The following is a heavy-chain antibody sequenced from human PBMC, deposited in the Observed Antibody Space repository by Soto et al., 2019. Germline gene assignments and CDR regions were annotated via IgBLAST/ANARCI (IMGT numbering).Heavy chain of an antibody. J-gene: IGHJ6*04. CDR1: GYTFTGYY. CDR2: INPNSGGT. V-gene: IGHV1-2*02. D-gene: IGHD3-3*01. CDR3: ARVRQTHYDFWSGYPRDGMDV. Sequence: ASVKVSCKVSGYTFTGYYMHWVRQAPGQGLEWMGWINPNSGGTNYAQKFQGRVTMTRDTSISTAYMELSRLRSDDTAVYYCARVRQTHYDFWSGYPRDGMDVWGKGTTVTVSS.